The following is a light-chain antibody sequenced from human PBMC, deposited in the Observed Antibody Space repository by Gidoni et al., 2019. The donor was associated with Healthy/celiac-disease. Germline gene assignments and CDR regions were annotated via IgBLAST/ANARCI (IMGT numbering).Light chain of an antibody. Sequence: DIQMTQSPSPLSASVGDRVTITCRASQSISSWLAWYQQKPGKAPKLLSYKASSLESGVPSRFSGSGSGTEFTLTISSLQHDDFATYYCQQYNSYSRTFGQGTKVEIK. J-gene: IGKJ1*01. CDR2: KAS. V-gene: IGKV1-5*03. CDR1: QSISSW. CDR3: QQYNSYSRT.